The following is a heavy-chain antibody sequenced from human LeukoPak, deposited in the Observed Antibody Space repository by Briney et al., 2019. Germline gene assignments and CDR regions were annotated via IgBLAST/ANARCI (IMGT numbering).Heavy chain of an antibody. J-gene: IGHJ4*02. CDR2: IIPILGIA. Sequence: ASVKVSCKASGGTFSSYTISWVRQAPGQGLEWMGRIIPILGIANYARKFQGRVTITADKSTSTAYMELSGLRSEDTAVYYCARDLGGSYSSGWYGVDYWGQGTLVTVSS. V-gene: IGHV1-69*04. CDR3: ARDLGGSYSSGWYGVDY. CDR1: GGTFSSYT. D-gene: IGHD6-19*01.